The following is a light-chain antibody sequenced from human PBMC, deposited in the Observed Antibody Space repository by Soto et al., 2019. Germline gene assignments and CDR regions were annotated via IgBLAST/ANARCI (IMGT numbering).Light chain of an antibody. CDR1: QSVSSH. CDR2: GAS. J-gene: IGKJ1*01. CDR3: TQYCIWPRWT. Sequence: EIVMTQSPATLSVSPGEGATLSCRASQSVSSHLAWYQQKPGKPPRLLIYGASTRATGVPARFSGTGCGTEFTLTISILLYEDFSVYFGTQYCIWPRWTFGNGTKVAIK. V-gene: IGKV3-15*01.